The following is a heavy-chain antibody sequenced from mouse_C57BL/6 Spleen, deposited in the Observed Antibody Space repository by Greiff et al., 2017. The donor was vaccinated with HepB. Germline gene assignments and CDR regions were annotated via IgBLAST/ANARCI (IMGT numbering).Heavy chain of an antibody. CDR1: GYTFTSYW. V-gene: IGHV1-55*01. CDR2: IYPGSGST. Sequence: QVQLQQPGAELVKPGASVKMSCKASGYTFTSYWITWVKQRPGQGLEWIGDIYPGSGSTNYNEKFKSKATLTVDTSSSTAYMQLSSLTSEDSAVYYCAREEGYDGYYLYYAMDYWGQGTSVTVSS. D-gene: IGHD2-3*01. CDR3: AREEGYDGYYLYYAMDY. J-gene: IGHJ4*01.